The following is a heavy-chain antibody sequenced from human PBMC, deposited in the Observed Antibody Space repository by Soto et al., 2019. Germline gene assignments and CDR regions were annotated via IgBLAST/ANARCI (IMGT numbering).Heavy chain of an antibody. CDR3: ATSKLVLYYFDY. Sequence: ASVKVSCKVSVYTLTELSMHWVRQAPGKGLEWMGGFDPEDGETIYAQKFQGRVTMTEDTSTDTAYMELSSLRSEDTAVYYCATSKLVLYYFDYWGQGTLVTVSS. CDR2: FDPEDGET. D-gene: IGHD1-7*01. CDR1: VYTLTELS. J-gene: IGHJ4*02. V-gene: IGHV1-24*01.